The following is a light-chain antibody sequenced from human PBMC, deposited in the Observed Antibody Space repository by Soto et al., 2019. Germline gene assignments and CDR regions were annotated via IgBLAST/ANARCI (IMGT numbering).Light chain of an antibody. V-gene: IGLV2-11*01. J-gene: IGLJ2*01. Sequence: QSALTQPRSMSGSPGQPVTISCTGISSDVGGYVYVSWYQQHPGKAPHLIIYDVNKRPSGVPHRFSGSKSGNTASLTISGLQEEDEADYYCWSYGGSYTSEVFGGGTKLTVL. CDR2: DVN. CDR1: SSDVGGYVY. CDR3: WSYGGSYTSEV.